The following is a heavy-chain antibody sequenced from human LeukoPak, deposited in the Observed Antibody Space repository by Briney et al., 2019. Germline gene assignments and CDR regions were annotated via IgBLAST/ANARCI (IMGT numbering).Heavy chain of an antibody. Sequence: SETLSLTCTVSGGSISSYYWSWIRQPPGKGLEWIGYIYYSGSTNYNPSLKSRVTISVDTSKNQFSLKLSSVTAADTAVYYCARGGPFEVALDYWGQGTLVTVSS. D-gene: IGHD3-3*01. CDR2: IYYSGST. CDR1: GGSISSYY. J-gene: IGHJ4*02. V-gene: IGHV4-59*08. CDR3: ARGGPFEVALDY.